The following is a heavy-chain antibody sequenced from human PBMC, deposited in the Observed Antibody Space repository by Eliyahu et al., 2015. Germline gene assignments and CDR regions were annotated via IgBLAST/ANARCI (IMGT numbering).Heavy chain of an antibody. D-gene: IGHD2-2*01. CDR3: AKDIVVVPAGTDAFDI. CDR2: ISGSGGST. Sequence: EVQLLESGGGLVXPGGSLRLXCAASGXXFSSYAMSWVRQAPGKGLEWVSAISGSGGSTYYADSVKGRFTISRDNSKNTLYLQMNSLRAEDTAVYYCAKDIVVVPAGTDAFDIWGQGTMVTVSS. J-gene: IGHJ3*02. V-gene: IGHV3-23*01. CDR1: GXXFSSYA.